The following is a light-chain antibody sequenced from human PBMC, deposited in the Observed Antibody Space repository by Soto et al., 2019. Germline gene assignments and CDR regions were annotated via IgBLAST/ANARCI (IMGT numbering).Light chain of an antibody. CDR2: NAY. Sequence: DIQMTQSPSSVSASVGDRVTITCRASQGISSWLAWYQQKPGKAPKLLIYNAYSLKSEVPSRISCIGSGLDFILTISSLQPDDFATYYCQQYNSYSPTWTFGQGTKVDIK. CDR3: QQYNSYSPTWT. V-gene: IGKV1D-16*01. J-gene: IGKJ1*01. CDR1: QGISSW.